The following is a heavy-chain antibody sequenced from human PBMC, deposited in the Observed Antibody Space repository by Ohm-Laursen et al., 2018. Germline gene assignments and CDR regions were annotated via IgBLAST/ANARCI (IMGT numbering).Heavy chain of an antibody. V-gene: IGHV3-7*01. D-gene: IGHD1/OR15-1a*01. CDR2: IKHDGSET. Sequence: SLRLSCAASGFTFSSYWMHWVRQAPGKGLEWVANIKHDGSETYYVDSVKGRFTISRDNAKDSLYLQMSSLRAEDTAVYYCARRSNSAFDIWGQGTRVTVSS. J-gene: IGHJ3*02. CDR1: GFTFSSYW. CDR3: ARRSNSAFDI.